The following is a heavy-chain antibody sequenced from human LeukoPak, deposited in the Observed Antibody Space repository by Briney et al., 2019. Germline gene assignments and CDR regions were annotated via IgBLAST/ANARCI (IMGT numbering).Heavy chain of an antibody. V-gene: IGHV3-21*01. CDR1: GFTFSSYS. CDR3: ARDFAVDTALVTPEREYYFDY. Sequence: PGGSLRLSCAASGFTFSSYSMNWVRQAPWKGLESVSSISSSSSYIYYVDSVKGRFTISRDNAENSIYLQMNSLRAEDTAVYYCARDFAVDTALVTPEREYYFDYWGQGILVTVSS. CDR2: ISSSSSYI. J-gene: IGHJ4*02. D-gene: IGHD5-18*01.